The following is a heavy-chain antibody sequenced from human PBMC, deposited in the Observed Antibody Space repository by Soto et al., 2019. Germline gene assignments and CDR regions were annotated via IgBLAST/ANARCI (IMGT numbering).Heavy chain of an antibody. Sequence: HPGGSLRLSCAASGFTFSSFWMSWVRQAPGKGLEWVANIKHDGSQKYYADSVKGRFTISRDNAKNSLYLQMNSLRVDDTAVYYCARVLLYSASGRGWFDPWGQGTLVTVSS. CDR3: ARVLLYSASGRGWFDP. D-gene: IGHD3-10*02. CDR1: GFTFSSFW. V-gene: IGHV3-7*03. J-gene: IGHJ5*02. CDR2: IKHDGSQK.